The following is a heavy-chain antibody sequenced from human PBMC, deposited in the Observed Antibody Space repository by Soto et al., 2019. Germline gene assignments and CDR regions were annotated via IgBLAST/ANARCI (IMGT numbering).Heavy chain of an antibody. V-gene: IGHV3-23*01. CDR3: AKRFRGVLLNPEVD. CDR1: GLTFSSYA. CDR2: ISGSGGYT. J-gene: IGHJ4*02. D-gene: IGHD3-10*01. Sequence: EVQLLESGGDLVQPGGSLRLSCAASGLTFSSYAMSWVRQAPGKGLEWVSVISGSGGYTDYADSVKGRFTISRDNSKNTLYLQMNSLRAEDTALYYCAKRFRGVLLNPEVDWGQGTMVTFSS.